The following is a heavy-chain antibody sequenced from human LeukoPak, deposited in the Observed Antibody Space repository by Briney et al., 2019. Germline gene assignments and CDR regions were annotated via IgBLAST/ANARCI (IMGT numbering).Heavy chain of an antibody. J-gene: IGHJ4*02. D-gene: IGHD6-19*01. CDR3: LGIAVAGTEGFDY. V-gene: IGHV3-33*01. CDR2: IWYDGSNK. Sequence: GRSLRLSCAASGFTFSSYGMHWVRQAPGKGLEWVAVIWYDGSNKYYADSVKGRFTISRDNSKNTLYLQMNSLRAEDTAVYYCLGIAVAGTEGFDYWGQGTLVTVSS. CDR1: GFTFSSYG.